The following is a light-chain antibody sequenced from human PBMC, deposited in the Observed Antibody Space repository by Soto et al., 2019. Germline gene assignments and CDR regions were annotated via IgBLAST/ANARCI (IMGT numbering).Light chain of an antibody. J-gene: IGKJ2*01. CDR2: GAS. CDR1: QSVLYSSNTKNY. CDR3: QQYYSTPYT. Sequence: DIVMTQSPDSLAVSLGERATINCKSSQSVLYSSNTKNYLAWYQQKPGQPPKLLIYGASTRESGVPDRFSGSGYGTDFTLTISSLQAEDVAVYYCQQYYSTPYTFGQGTKLEIK. V-gene: IGKV4-1*01.